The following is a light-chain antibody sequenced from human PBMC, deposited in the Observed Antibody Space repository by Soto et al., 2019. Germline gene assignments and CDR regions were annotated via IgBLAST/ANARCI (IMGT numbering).Light chain of an antibody. J-gene: IGLJ1*01. Sequence: QSVLTQPPSASGTHGQRVTISCSGSNSNIGSNTVNWYQQLPGTAPKLLIYYDNLRPSGVPDRLSGSKSGTSASLAISGLQSDDEADYYCAAWDDSLNGRVFGTGTKLTVL. CDR1: NSNIGSNT. V-gene: IGLV1-44*01. CDR3: AAWDDSLNGRV. CDR2: YDN.